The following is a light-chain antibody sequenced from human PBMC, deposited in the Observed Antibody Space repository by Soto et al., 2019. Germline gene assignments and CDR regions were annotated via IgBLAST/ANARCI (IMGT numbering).Light chain of an antibody. V-gene: IGKV2-28*01. CDR1: QSLLHSNGYNY. CDR2: LGS. J-gene: IGKJ1*01. CDR3: MQALQTWT. Sequence: DIVMTQSPLYLPVTPGDPASISCRSSQSLLHSNGYNYLDWYLQKPGQSPQLLIYLGSNRSSGVPDRFSGSGSGTDFTLKICRVEAEDVGVYYCMQALQTWTFGQGTKVDIK.